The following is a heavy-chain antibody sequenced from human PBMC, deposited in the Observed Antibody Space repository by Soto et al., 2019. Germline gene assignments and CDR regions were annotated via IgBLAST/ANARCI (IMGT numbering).Heavy chain of an antibody. J-gene: IGHJ5*02. V-gene: IGHV1-46*01. CDR3: ARDPSSLWFGELSVGLDT. CDR1: GYSFTDWY. D-gene: IGHD3-10*01. Sequence: QVQLVQSGAEVKKPGASVKASCKTAGYSFTDWYIHWVRQAPGQGLEWMGIINPSGGFTTYAQKFHGRVTMTRDTSTSTVYIELSSLRSEDTAVYYCARDPSSLWFGELSVGLDTWGQGTVVTVSS. CDR2: INPSGGFT.